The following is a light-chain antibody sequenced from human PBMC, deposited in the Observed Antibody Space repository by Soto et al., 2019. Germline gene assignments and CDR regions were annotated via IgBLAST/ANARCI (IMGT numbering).Light chain of an antibody. CDR2: DTS. CDR1: QSVSNN. V-gene: IGKV3-15*01. J-gene: IGKJ2*01. Sequence: EIVMRQSPATLSVSPGERVTLSFRASQSVSNNLAWYQQKAGQAPRLLIYDTSTRATGIRVRFSGSGSGTEFTLTISGLQSEDSAVYYCQQYNNWPPYTFGHGTKLEIK. CDR3: QQYNNWPPYT.